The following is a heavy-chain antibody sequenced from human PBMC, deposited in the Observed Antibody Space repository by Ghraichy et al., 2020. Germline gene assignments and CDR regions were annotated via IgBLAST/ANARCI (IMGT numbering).Heavy chain of an antibody. CDR2: IRSKAYGGTT. Sequence: GGSLRLSCTASGFTFGDYAMSWVRQAPGKGLEWVGFIRSKAYGGTTEYAASVKGRFTISRDDSKSIAYLQMNSLKTEDTAVYYCTRVVGAANWFDPWGQGTLVTVSS. CDR3: TRVVGAANWFDP. V-gene: IGHV3-49*04. CDR1: GFTFGDYA. J-gene: IGHJ5*02. D-gene: IGHD1-26*01.